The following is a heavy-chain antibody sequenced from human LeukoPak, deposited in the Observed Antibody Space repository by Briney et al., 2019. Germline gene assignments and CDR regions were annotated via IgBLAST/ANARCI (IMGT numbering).Heavy chain of an antibody. CDR3: ARLGDYSGPLGKIDY. J-gene: IGHJ4*02. D-gene: IGHD4-11*01. CDR2: IYYSGST. Sequence: SETLSLTCTVSGGSISSYYWSWIRQPPGKGLEWIGYIYYSGSTNYNPSLKSRVTISVDTSKNQFSLKLSSVTAADTAVYYCARLGDYSGPLGKIDYWGQGTLVTVSS. CDR1: GGSISSYY. V-gene: IGHV4-59*01.